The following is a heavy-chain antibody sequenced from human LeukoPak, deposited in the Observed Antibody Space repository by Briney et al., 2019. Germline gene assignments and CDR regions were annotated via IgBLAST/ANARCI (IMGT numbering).Heavy chain of an antibody. V-gene: IGHV1-8*01. CDR1: GYTFTNYD. CDR3: ARGRGSSSGWRRFDY. Sequence: ASVKVSCKASGYTFTNYDINRVRQATGKGLEWMGWMNPNSGNTGYAQKFQGRVTMTRNTAIITAYMELSSLKAEDTAVYHCARGRGSSSGWRRFDYWGQGSLVTVSS. CDR2: MNPNSGNT. D-gene: IGHD6-19*01. J-gene: IGHJ4*02.